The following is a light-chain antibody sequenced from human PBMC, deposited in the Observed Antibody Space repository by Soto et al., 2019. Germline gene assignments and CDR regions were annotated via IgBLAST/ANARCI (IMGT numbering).Light chain of an antibody. CDR3: MQVQQTPFT. Sequence: DIVMTQSPLYLPVIPGEPASISCRSSQSLLQSSEYNYLGWYLQKPGQSPQLLIHLASNRASGVPDRFSGSGSGTEFTLKISRVEAEDAGVYYCMQVQQTPFTIGPGTKVDIK. CDR1: QSLLQSSEYNY. V-gene: IGKV2-28*01. CDR2: LAS. J-gene: IGKJ3*01.